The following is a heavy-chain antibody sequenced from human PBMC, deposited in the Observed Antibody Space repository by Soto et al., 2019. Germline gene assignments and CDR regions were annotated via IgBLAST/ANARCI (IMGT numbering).Heavy chain of an antibody. Sequence: QVQLVQSGAEVKKPGASVKVSCKASGSTFTSYDINWVRQATGQGLEGMGWMNPNRGNTGHVQKFQGRVTMTRNTXIXIAYMELSSRRSEDTAVYYCARGPSSVAGTGNWFDPWGQGTLVTVSS. V-gene: IGHV1-8*01. J-gene: IGHJ5*02. CDR1: GSTFTSYD. CDR3: ARGPSSVAGTGNWFDP. D-gene: IGHD6-19*01. CDR2: MNPNRGNT.